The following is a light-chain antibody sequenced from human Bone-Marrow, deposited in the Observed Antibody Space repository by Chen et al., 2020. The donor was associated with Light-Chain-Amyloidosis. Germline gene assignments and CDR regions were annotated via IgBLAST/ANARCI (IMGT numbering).Light chain of an antibody. CDR3: QQADSFPLLT. CDR1: RGIKTW. J-gene: IGKJ4*01. CDR2: AAT. V-gene: IGKV1-12*01. Sequence: DIQMTQSPSSLSAPVGDRVTITCWASRGIKTWLAWYQQQPGKAPRLLIYAATRLQDGVPSRFSGSGSGTDFTLTINDLQPEDFATYFCQQADSFPLLTFGGGTRVEI.